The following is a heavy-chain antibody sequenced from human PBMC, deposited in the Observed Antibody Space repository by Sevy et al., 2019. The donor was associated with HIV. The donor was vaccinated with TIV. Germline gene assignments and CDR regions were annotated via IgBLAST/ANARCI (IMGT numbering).Heavy chain of an antibody. J-gene: IGHJ6*02. Sequence: ASVTVSCKASGGTFSSYAISWVRQAPGQGLEWMGGIIPIFGTANYAQKFQGRVTITADESTSTAYMELSSLRSEDTAVYYCARDRMAVAGTGHYYYGMDVWGQGTTVTVSS. CDR1: GGTFSSYA. V-gene: IGHV1-69*13. CDR2: IIPIFGTA. CDR3: ARDRMAVAGTGHYYYGMDV. D-gene: IGHD6-19*01.